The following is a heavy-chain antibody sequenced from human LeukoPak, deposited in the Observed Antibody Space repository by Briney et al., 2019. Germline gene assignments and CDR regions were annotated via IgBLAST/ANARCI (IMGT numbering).Heavy chain of an antibody. CDR2: INQDGSGE. J-gene: IGHJ6*03. Sequence: GGSLRLSCATSGFTFSSYWMSWVRQAPGKGLEWVANINQDGSGEYYVDSVKGRFTISRDNVKNSLYLQMNSLRAEDTAVYYCAKEYAGSHYYYYYMDVWGKGTTVTVSS. V-gene: IGHV3-7*01. CDR1: GFTFSSYW. CDR3: AKEYAGSHYYYYYMDV.